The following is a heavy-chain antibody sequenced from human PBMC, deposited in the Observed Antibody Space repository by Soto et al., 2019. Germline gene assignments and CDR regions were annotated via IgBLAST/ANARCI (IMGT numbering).Heavy chain of an antibody. CDR3: ARGVDAGVDY. CDR1: GYTLSSYD. D-gene: IGHD1-26*01. V-gene: IGHV1-8*01. J-gene: IGHJ4*02. Sequence: ASVKVSCKASGYTLSSYDINWVRQAPGQGLEWMGWMSPCSGRTGYAQNFQARVTMTRDTSTNTAYMELSSLTSDDTAMYYCARGVDAGVDYWGQGTLVTVSS. CDR2: MSPCSGRT.